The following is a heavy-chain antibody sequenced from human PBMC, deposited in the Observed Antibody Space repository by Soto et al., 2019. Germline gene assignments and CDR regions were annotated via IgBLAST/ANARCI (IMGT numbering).Heavy chain of an antibody. V-gene: IGHV4-59*08. CDR1: GGSISTYY. D-gene: IGHD4-17*01. J-gene: IGHJ4*02. Sequence: QVQLQESGPGLVKPSETLSLTCTVSGGSISTYYWSWIRQPPGKGLEWIGWIYYSGSASSNPFLKIRVTVSVDTSKNQFSLKLSSATATDTAMYFCARHIYGDHDYFDSWGQGTLVTVSS. CDR3: ARHIYGDHDYFDS. CDR2: IYYSGSA.